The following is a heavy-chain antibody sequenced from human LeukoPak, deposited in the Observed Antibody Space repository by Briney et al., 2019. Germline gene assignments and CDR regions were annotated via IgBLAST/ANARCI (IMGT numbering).Heavy chain of an antibody. CDR3: ARPSAVAGSPYYYAYMDV. Sequence: PGGSLRLSCTASGFTFSSYTMNWVRQTPGKGLEWVASISSSSNHISYVDSVKGRFTVSRDNADFSLFLHMDSLRTEDSGIYYCARPSAVAGSPYYYAYMDVWGKGTTVTVSS. J-gene: IGHJ6*03. CDR2: ISSSSNHI. V-gene: IGHV3-21*04. D-gene: IGHD6-19*01. CDR1: GFTFSSYT.